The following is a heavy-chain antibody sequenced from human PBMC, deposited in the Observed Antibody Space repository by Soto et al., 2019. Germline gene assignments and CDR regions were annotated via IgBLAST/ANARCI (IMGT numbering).Heavy chain of an antibody. D-gene: IGHD2-2*01. Sequence: SLRLSCAASGFTFSSYGMHWVRQAPEKGLEWVSVIQRGGNRNYADSVKGRFSISRHDSKNTVYLQMDSLKPEDTAVYYCATGPLGEGYCISTSCYGWFDPWGQGTLVTVSS. J-gene: IGHJ5*02. CDR2: IQRGGNR. CDR1: GFTFSSYG. V-gene: IGHV3-53*04. CDR3: ATGPLGEGYCISTSCYGWFDP.